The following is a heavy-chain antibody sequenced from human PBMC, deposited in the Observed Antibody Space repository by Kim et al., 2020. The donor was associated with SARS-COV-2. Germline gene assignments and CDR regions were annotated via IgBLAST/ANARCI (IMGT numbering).Heavy chain of an antibody. CDR3: ARDPAGTYDY. Sequence: NKRNTQKFQGRVTITMDTSASTAYMDLSSLTSEDTAVYYCARDPAGTYDYWGQGTRVTVSS. CDR2: NK. J-gene: IGHJ4*02. V-gene: IGHV1-3*01.